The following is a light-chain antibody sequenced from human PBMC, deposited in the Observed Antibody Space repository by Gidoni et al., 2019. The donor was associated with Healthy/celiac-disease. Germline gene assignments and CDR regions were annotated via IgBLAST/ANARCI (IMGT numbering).Light chain of an antibody. V-gene: IGKV1-9*01. CDR2: AAS. J-gene: IGKJ4*01. CDR1: HGISSY. CDR3: QQLNSYPLT. Sequence: DIQLTQSPSFLSASVGDRVTITCRASHGISSYLAWYQQKPGKAPKLLIYAASTLQSGVPSGFSGSGSGTEFTLTISSLQPEDFATYYCQQLNSYPLTFGGGTKVEIK.